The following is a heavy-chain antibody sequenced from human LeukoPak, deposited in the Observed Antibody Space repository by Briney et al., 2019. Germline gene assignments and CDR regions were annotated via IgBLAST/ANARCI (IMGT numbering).Heavy chain of an antibody. CDR3: ARESGYSGYEGFDP. V-gene: IGHV3-20*04. J-gene: IGHJ5*02. D-gene: IGHD5-12*01. CDR1: GFTFDDYG. CDR2: INWNGGST. Sequence: GGSLRLSCAASGFTFDDYGMSWVRQAPGKGLEWVSGINWNGGSTGYADSVKGRFTISRDNAKNSLYLQMDSLRAEDTALYYCARESGYSGYEGFDPWGQGTLVTVSS.